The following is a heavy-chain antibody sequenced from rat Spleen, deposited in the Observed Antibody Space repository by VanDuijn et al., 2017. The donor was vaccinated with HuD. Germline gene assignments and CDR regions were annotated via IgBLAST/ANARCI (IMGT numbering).Heavy chain of an antibody. D-gene: IGHD1-2*01. J-gene: IGHJ2*01. V-gene: IGHV3-4*01. Sequence: EVQLQESGPGLVKPSQSLSLTCFVAAYSITSSYRWNWIRKFPGNKMEWMGYISYSGSTNYNPSLKSRISITRDTSTNQFFLQLNSVTTEDTATYYCARRGGSYYFDYWGQGVMVTVSS. CDR1: AYSITSSY. CDR3: ARRGGSYYFDY. CDR2: ISYSGST.